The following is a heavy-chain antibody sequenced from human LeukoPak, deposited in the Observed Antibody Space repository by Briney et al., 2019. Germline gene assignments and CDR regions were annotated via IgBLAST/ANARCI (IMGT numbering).Heavy chain of an antibody. Sequence: SETLSLTCAVYGGSFSGYYWSWIRQPPGKGLEWIGEINHSGSTNYNPSLKSRVTISVDTSKNQFSLKLSSVTAADTAVYCCARVSGVGAYMCYWGQGTLVTVSS. CDR3: ARVSGVGAYMCY. D-gene: IGHD1-26*01. CDR1: GGSFSGYY. CDR2: INHSGST. J-gene: IGHJ4*02. V-gene: IGHV4-34*01.